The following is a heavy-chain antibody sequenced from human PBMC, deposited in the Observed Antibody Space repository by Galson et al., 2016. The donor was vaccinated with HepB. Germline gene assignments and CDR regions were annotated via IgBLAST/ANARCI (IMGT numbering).Heavy chain of an antibody. V-gene: IGHV3-30*03. J-gene: IGHJ4*02. Sequence: SLRLSCAASGFTVNSYGVHWVRQIPGKRLEWMAVMSYDGSTKKYADSVKGRFTISRDNSKNTVYLQMNNLRAEDTAVYYCARDMYTTARDYWGQGTLVTVSS. CDR2: MSYDGSTK. CDR1: GFTVNSYG. CDR3: ARDMYTTARDY. D-gene: IGHD2/OR15-2a*01.